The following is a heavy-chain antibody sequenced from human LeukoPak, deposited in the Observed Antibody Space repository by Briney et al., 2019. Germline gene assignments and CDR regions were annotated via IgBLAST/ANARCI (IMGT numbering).Heavy chain of an antibody. J-gene: IGHJ4*02. CDR2: ITPNSGGT. CDR3: ATGSGTYSPDY. D-gene: IGHD3-10*01. V-gene: IGHV1-2*02. CDR1: GYTFTGQF. Sequence: ASVKVSCKASGYTFTGQFLHWVRQAPGQGLEWMGWITPNSGGTNYAQKFQGRVTMTRDTSISTAYVELSRLTSDDTAVYYCATGSGTYSPDYWGQGTLVTVSS.